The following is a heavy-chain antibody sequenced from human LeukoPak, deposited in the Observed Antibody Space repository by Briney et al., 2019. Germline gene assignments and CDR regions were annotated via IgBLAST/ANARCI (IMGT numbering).Heavy chain of an antibody. D-gene: IGHD1-20*01. CDR3: AREVITGTISRYYYMDV. J-gene: IGHJ6*03. CDR2: IKQDGSEK. CDR1: GFTFSSYW. Sequence: SGGSLRLSCAASGFTFSSYWMSWVRQAPGKGLEWVANIKQDGSEKYYVDSVKGRFTISRDNAKNSLYLQMNSLRAEDTAVYYCAREVITGTISRYYYMDVWGKGTTVTVSS. V-gene: IGHV3-7*01.